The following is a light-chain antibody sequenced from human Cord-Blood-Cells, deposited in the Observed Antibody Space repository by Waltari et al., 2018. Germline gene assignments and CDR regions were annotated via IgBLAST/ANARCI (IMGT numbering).Light chain of an antibody. CDR3: QAWDSSTVV. J-gene: IGLJ2*01. CDR1: KLWDKY. V-gene: IGLV3-1*01. Sequence: SYELTQPPSVSVSPGQTASITCSGDKLWDKYACWYQQKPGQSPVLVIYQDSKRPSGIPERCSGSNSRNTATRTIIGTQAMNETDYYCQAWDSSTVVFGGGTKQTGL. CDR2: QDS.